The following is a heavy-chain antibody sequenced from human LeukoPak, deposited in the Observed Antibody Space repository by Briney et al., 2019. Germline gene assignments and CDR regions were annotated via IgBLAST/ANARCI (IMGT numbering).Heavy chain of an antibody. D-gene: IGHD2/OR15-2a*01. CDR3: ARCLSRCNNGFDI. CDR1: GASISGYY. CDR2: IYYSGST. J-gene: IGHJ3*02. V-gene: IGHV4-59*01. Sequence: SETLSLTCSVSGASISGYYWSWIRQPPGKGLEWFGHIYYSGSTTYNPSLKSRVTISVDSSKNHFSLRLRSVTAADTAVYYCARCLSRCNNGFDIWGQGTMVTVSP.